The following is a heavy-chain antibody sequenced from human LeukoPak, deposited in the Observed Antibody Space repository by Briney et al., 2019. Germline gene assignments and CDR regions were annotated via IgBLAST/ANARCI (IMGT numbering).Heavy chain of an antibody. V-gene: IGHV4-34*01. CDR3: ARGSTTNDY. J-gene: IGHJ4*02. Sequence: SETLSLTCAVYGGSFSGYYWSWIRQPPGKGLEWIGEINHSGSTNYNSSLKSRVTISVDTSKNQFSLKLSSVTAADTAVYYCARGSTTNDYWGQGTLVTVSS. D-gene: IGHD1-7*01. CDR2: INHSGST. CDR1: GGSFSGYY.